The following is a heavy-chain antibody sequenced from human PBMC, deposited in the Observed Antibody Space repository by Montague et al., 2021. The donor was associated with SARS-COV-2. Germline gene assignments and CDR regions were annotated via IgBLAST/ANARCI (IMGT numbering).Heavy chain of an antibody. Sequence: SETLSLTCTVSGGSISSYYWTWIRQPPGKGLESIGYIYHNGSTKYNPSLKSRVTISVDTSKNQFSLKLSSVSAADTAVYYCARGGGNSADYYNYTMDVWGQGTTVTV. V-gene: IGHV4-59*01. D-gene: IGHD4-23*01. J-gene: IGHJ6*02. CDR2: IYHNGST. CDR3: ARGGGNSADYYNYTMDV. CDR1: GGSISSYY.